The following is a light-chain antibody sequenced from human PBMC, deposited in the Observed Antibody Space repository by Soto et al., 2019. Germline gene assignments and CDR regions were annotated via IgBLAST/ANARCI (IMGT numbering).Light chain of an antibody. Sequence: EIVMTQSPATLSVSPGERATLSCRASQSVSSTLAWYQQKPGQAPRLLIYGASTRATGIPARFSGSGSGTEFTLTISSLQSEAFAVYYRQQYNNWPRVTFGGGTKVEIK. CDR3: QQYNNWPRVT. V-gene: IGKV3-15*01. J-gene: IGKJ4*01. CDR2: GAS. CDR1: QSVSST.